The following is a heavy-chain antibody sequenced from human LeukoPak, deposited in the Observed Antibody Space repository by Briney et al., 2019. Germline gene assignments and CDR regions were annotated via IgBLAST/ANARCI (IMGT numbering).Heavy chain of an antibody. CDR2: INPRGGDT. D-gene: IGHD4-17*01. Sequence: ASVTVSFMASGYTFTNYYIHWVRQAPGQGLEWMGVINPRGGDTTYTQKFQGRVTITRDTSTNTVYMGLSSLSSDDAAVYYCARPSVTTIWSLTYWGQGPLVTVSS. CDR1: GYTFTNYY. CDR3: ARPSVTTIWSLTY. J-gene: IGHJ4*02. V-gene: IGHV1-46*01.